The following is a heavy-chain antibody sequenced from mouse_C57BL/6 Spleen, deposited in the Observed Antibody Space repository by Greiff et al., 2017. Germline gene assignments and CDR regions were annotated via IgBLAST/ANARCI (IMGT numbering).Heavy chain of an antibody. D-gene: IGHD2-4*01. Sequence: QVQLQQPGAELVKPGASVKLSCKASGYTFTSYWMHWVKQRPGQGLEWIGMIHPNSGSTNYTEKFKSQATLTVDKSSSTAYRQLSSLTSEESAVYYCARSGDYDGFAYWGQGTLVTVSA. V-gene: IGHV1-64*01. J-gene: IGHJ3*01. CDR1: GYTFTSYW. CDR3: ARSGDYDGFAY. CDR2: IHPNSGST.